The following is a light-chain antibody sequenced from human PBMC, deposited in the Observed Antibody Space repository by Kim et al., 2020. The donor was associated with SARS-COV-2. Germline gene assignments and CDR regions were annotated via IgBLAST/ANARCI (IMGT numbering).Light chain of an antibody. V-gene: IGKV1-39*01. CDR2: AVS. J-gene: IGKJ2*01. CDR1: HSISRN. CDR3: QQTYDPPYT. Sequence: SASVGDEVTITCRASHSISRNLNWYQQKPGKAPNLLIYAVSKLQSGVPSRFTGSGSGTDFTLTISSLHPEDFASYYCQQTYDPPYTFGQGTKLEI.